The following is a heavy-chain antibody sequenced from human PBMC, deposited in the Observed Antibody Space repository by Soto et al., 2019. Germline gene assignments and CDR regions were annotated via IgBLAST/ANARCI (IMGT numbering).Heavy chain of an antibody. V-gene: IGHV3-13*01. D-gene: IGHD2-15*01. CDR3: ARGQEVGAHFFDS. CDR1: RFTFSGFD. CDR2: IGTAGDT. J-gene: IGHJ4*02. Sequence: AGGSLRLSCEASRFTFSGFDMHWVRQPTGKGLEWVSTIGTAGDTYYAVSVKGRFTISRDNAKNSLSLQMNSLRAGDTAVYFCARGQEVGAHFFDSWGQGTQVTVSS.